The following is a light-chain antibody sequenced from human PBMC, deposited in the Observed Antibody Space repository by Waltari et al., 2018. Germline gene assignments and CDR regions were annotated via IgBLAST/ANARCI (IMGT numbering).Light chain of an antibody. CDR3: QNHERLPAT. Sequence: EVVLTQSPGTLSLSPGERATLSCRASQRVSKYLALYQQRPGQAPRLLIYAASTRATGIPDRFSGSGSGTDFSLTISRLEPEDFAVYYCQNHERLPATFGQGTKVEIK. J-gene: IGKJ1*01. V-gene: IGKV3-20*01. CDR2: AAS. CDR1: QRVSKY.